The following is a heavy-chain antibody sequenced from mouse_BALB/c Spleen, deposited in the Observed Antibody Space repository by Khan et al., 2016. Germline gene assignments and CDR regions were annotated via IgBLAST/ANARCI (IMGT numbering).Heavy chain of an antibody. CDR1: GFDFSRYW. Sequence: EVQLVESGGGLVQPGGSLKLSCAASGFDFSRYWMSWVRQAPGKGLEWIGEINPDSSTINYTPSLKDKFIISRDTAKNTLYLQMSKVRSEDTALYFCARLHYYGDMNYWGQGTTLTVSS. J-gene: IGHJ2*01. V-gene: IGHV4-1*02. D-gene: IGHD1-2*01. CDR2: INPDSSTI. CDR3: ARLHYYGDMNY.